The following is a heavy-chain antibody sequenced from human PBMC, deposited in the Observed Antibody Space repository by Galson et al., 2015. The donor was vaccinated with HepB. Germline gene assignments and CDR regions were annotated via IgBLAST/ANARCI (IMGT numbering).Heavy chain of an antibody. CDR1: GFTFNSFG. J-gene: IGHJ6*02. Sequence: SLRLSCAASGFTFNSFGMHWVRQAPGKGLEWVAVIWYDGSKKYHADSVKGRFTISRDNSENTLYLQMNSLRAEDTALYYCAREGSAWSYYYGMDVWGQGTTVTVSS. D-gene: IGHD6-19*01. V-gene: IGHV3-33*01. CDR2: IWYDGSKK. CDR3: AREGSAWSYYYGMDV.